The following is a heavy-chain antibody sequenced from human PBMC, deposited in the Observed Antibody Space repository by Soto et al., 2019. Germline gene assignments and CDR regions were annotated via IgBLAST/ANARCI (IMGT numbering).Heavy chain of an antibody. CDR1: GGTFSSYA. J-gene: IGHJ3*02. CDR2: IIPIFGTA. D-gene: IGHD2-2*01. Sequence: WASVKVSCKASGGTFSSYAISWVRQAPGQGLEWMGGIIPIFGTANYAQKFQGRVTITADKSTSTAYMELSSLRSEDTAVYYCARAAYCSSTSCYLEVGAFDIWGQGTMVTVSS. CDR3: ARAAYCSSTSCYLEVGAFDI. V-gene: IGHV1-69*06.